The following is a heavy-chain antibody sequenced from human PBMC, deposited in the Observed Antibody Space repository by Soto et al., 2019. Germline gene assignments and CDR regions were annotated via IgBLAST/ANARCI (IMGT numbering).Heavy chain of an antibody. CDR2: ISGSGGST. CDR3: AKDLTQSAVRYMDV. J-gene: IGHJ6*03. CDR1: GFTFSSYA. D-gene: IGHD6-13*01. Sequence: GGSLRLSCAASGFTFSSYAMSWVRQAPGKGLEWVSAISGSGGSTYSADSVKGRFTISRDNSKNTLYLQMNSLRAEDTAVYYCAKDLTQSAVRYMDVWGKGTTVTVSS. V-gene: IGHV3-23*01.